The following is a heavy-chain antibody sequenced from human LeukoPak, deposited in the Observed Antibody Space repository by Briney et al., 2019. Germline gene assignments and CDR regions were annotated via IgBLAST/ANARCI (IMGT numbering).Heavy chain of an antibody. Sequence: SGPTLLKPTETLRLTCTVSGFSLSTTGLGVGWIRQPPGEALEWLSLIFWDDDKRYRSSLENRLTISQDTSKNQVVLTMTNMEPADTATYYCSHIEQRFDKWLDPWGQGILVTVSS. D-gene: IGHD1/OR15-1a*01. V-gene: IGHV2-5*02. CDR1: GFSLSTTGLG. CDR3: SHIEQRFDKWLDP. CDR2: IFWDDDK. J-gene: IGHJ5*02.